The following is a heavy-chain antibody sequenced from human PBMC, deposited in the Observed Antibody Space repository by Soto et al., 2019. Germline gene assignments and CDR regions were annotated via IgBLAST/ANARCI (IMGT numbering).Heavy chain of an antibody. CDR2: VHSSGIT. D-gene: IGHD3-16*01. Sequence: SETLSLTCTVSGGSVSNDNFYWSWTRQPPGKGLEWIGYVHSSGITNYNPSLKRRVTISVDTSRNQFSLRLSSVTAADTAVYYCARGLTMGQLPSHFDHWGQGTLVTVS. V-gene: IGHV4-61*01. CDR1: GGSVSNDNFY. J-gene: IGHJ5*02. CDR3: ARGLTMGQLPSHFDH.